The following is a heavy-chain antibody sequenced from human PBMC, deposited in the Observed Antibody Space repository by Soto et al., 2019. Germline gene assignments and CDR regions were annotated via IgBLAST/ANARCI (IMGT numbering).Heavy chain of an antibody. Sequence: QLVESGGGLVQPGGSLRLSCAASGFSLSDHYMDWVRQSPGKGLEWVGRSRDKAHSYTTEYAASVKGRFSLSRDDSGNSLYLQMNSLKTDDAAVYYCGKLSSADSGISYHYDHWGQGALVIVSS. CDR2: SRDKAHSYTT. CDR1: GFSLSDHY. V-gene: IGHV3-72*01. J-gene: IGHJ5*02. D-gene: IGHD3-22*01. CDR3: GKLSSADSGISYHYDH.